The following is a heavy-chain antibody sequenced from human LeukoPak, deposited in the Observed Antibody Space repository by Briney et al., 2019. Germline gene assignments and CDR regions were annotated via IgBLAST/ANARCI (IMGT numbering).Heavy chain of an antibody. D-gene: IGHD3-16*01. CDR2: INHSGST. V-gene: IGHV4-34*01. J-gene: IGHJ4*02. CDR1: GGSFSGYY. CDR3: ARVWEEPNYYHDH. Sequence: SETLSLTCAVYGGSFSGYYWSWIRQPPGKGLEWIGEINHSGSTNYNPSLKSRVTISVDTSKNQFSLKLSSVTAADTAVYYCARVWEEPNYYHDHWGQGTLVTVSS.